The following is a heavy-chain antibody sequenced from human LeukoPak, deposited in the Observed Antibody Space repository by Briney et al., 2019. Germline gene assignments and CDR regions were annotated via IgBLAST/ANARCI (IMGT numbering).Heavy chain of an antibody. CDR2: INHSGST. J-gene: IGHJ4*02. Sequence: SETLSLTCAVYGGSISGYYWSWIRQPPGKGLEWIGEINHSGSTNYNPSLKSRVTISVDTSKNQFSLKLSSVTAADTAVYYCARGRRSRYYYDSSGYYQNFDYWGQGTLVTVSS. D-gene: IGHD3-22*01. CDR3: ARGRRSRYYYDSSGYYQNFDY. CDR1: GGSISGYY. V-gene: IGHV4-34*01.